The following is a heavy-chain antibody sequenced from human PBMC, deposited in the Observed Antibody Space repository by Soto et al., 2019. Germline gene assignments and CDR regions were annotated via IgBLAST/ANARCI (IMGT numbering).Heavy chain of an antibody. V-gene: IGHV3-23*01. CDR2: ISGSGGST. J-gene: IGHJ4*02. CDR3: ASPLPTLFDY. Sequence: GGSLRLPWAASGFTFSAYSMNWVRQAPGKGLEWVSAISGSGGSTYYADSVKGRFTISRDNSKNTLYLQMNSLRAEDTAGYYCASPLPTLFDYWGQRTLVTVS. CDR1: GFTFSAYS.